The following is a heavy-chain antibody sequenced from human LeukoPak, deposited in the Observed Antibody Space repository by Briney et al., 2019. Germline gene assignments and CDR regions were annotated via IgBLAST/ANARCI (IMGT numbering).Heavy chain of an antibody. D-gene: IGHD3-3*01. CDR2: INSDGSST. CDR3: ASRDYDFWSRYYTANYFQH. J-gene: IGHJ1*01. Sequence: GGSLRLSCAASGFTFSSYWMHWVRQAPGKGLVWVSRINSDGSSTSYADSVKGRFTISRDNAKNTLYLQMNSLRAEDTAVYYCASRDYDFWSRYYTANYFQHWGQGTLVTVSS. V-gene: IGHV3-74*01. CDR1: GFTFSSYW.